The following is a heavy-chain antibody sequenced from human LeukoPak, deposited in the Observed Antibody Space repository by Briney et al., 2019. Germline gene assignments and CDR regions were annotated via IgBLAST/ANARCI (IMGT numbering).Heavy chain of an antibody. CDR3: ATDSDYGMDV. V-gene: IGHV4-59*01. J-gene: IGHJ6*02. Sequence: SETLSLTCTVSGASTSSYYWSWIRQPPGKGLEWIGYLFYSGSTNYSPSLKSRVTISVDMSKSQLSLTLTSVTAADSAIYYCATDSDYGMDVRGQGTTVTVSS. CDR1: GASTSSYY. D-gene: IGHD3-10*01. CDR2: LFYSGST.